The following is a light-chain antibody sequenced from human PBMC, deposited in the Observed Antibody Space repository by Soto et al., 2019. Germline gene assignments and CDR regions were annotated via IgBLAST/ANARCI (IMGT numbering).Light chain of an antibody. V-gene: IGKV4-1*01. CDR3: QEYCSPQWM. Sequence: DIVMTQSPDSLAVSLGERATINCKSSQRVLYSSSNKNYLAWYQQKPGQPTKLLIYWAPTRESGVPDRFSGSEPRTHCELAINSLPAEDVAVYYYQEYCSPQWMFGQGTKVEIK. J-gene: IGKJ1*01. CDR2: WAP. CDR1: QRVLYSSSNKNY.